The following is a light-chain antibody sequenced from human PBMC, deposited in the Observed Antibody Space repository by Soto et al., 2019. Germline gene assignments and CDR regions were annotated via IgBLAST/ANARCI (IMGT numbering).Light chain of an antibody. CDR1: QSISSW. CDR3: QQYNGFSRT. Sequence: DIQMTQSPSTLSASVGDRVTITCRASQSISSWLAWYQQKPGKAPKLLIFKASSLESGVPSRFSGSGSGTEFTLTISSLQPEDFATYFCQQYNGFSRTFGQGTKVEIK. J-gene: IGKJ1*01. CDR2: KAS. V-gene: IGKV1-5*03.